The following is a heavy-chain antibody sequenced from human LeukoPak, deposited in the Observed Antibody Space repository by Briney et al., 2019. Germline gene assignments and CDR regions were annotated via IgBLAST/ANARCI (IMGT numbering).Heavy chain of an antibody. CDR2: ISMHTDNT. V-gene: IGHV1-18*01. CDR3: AKMYSSSPSHFDH. CDR1: GYRFPSYG. J-gene: IGHJ4*02. D-gene: IGHD6-6*01. Sequence: ASVKVSCKASGYRFPSYGISWVRQAPGQGPEWMGWISMHTDNTGYAEKFQGRVTMTTDTSTKTAYMELRSLRSDDTAVYYCAKMYSSSPSHFDHWGQGTLVTVSS.